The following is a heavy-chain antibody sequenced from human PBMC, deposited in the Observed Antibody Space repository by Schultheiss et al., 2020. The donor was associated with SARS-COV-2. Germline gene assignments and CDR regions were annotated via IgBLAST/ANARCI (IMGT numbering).Heavy chain of an antibody. CDR2: ISWDGGST. CDR1: GFTFDDYT. D-gene: IGHD6-19*01. V-gene: IGHV3-43*01. Sequence: GGSLRLSCAASGFTFDDYTMHWVRQAPGKGLEWVSLISWDGGSTYYADSVKGRFTISRDNSKNSLYLQMNSLRTEDTALYYCAKDIGWRAGPWYFDLWGRGTLVTVSS. CDR3: AKDIGWRAGPWYFDL. J-gene: IGHJ2*01.